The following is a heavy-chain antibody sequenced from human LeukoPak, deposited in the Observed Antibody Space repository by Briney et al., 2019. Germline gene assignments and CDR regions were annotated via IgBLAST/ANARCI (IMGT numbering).Heavy chain of an antibody. Sequence: SETLSLTCTVSGGSISSGGYYWSWIRQHPGKGLEWIGYIYYSGSTYYNPSLKSRVTISVDTSKNQFSLKLGSVTAADTAVYYCARDLPGGAFDIWGQGTMVTVSS. CDR1: GGSISSGGYY. CDR3: ARDLPGGAFDI. D-gene: IGHD2-8*02. V-gene: IGHV4-31*03. CDR2: IYYSGST. J-gene: IGHJ3*02.